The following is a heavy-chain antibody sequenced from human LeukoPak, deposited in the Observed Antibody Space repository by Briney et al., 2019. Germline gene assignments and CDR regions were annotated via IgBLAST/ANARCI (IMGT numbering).Heavy chain of an antibody. CDR1: GYIFTNYG. D-gene: IGHD2-2*01. Sequence: ASVKVSCKATGYIFTNYGITWVRQAPGQGPEWMGWISPYNGNTNFAQKFQGRATMTTDTSTSTAYMELRSLRSDGTAVYYCARITCSTTTCYAPEYWGQGTLVTVSS. V-gene: IGHV1-18*01. CDR2: ISPYNGNT. CDR3: ARITCSTTTCYAPEY. J-gene: IGHJ4*02.